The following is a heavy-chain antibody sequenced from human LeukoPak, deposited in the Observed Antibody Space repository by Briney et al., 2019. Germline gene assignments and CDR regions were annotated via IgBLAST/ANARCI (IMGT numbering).Heavy chain of an antibody. V-gene: IGHV3-7*01. CDR2: IKQDGSEK. CDR1: GFTFSSYW. CDR3: ASGDYGDYVDAFDI. Sequence: RGSLRLSCAASGFTFSSYWMSWVRQAPGKGLEWVANIKQDGSEKYYVDSVKGRFTISRDNAKNSLYLQMNSLRAEDTAVYYCASGDYGDYVDAFDIWGQGTMVTVSS. D-gene: IGHD4-17*01. J-gene: IGHJ3*02.